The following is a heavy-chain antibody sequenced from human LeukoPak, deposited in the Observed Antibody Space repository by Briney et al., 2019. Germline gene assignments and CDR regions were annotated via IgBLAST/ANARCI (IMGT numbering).Heavy chain of an antibody. D-gene: IGHD6-13*01. CDR3: AITSIAAAARQGF. V-gene: IGHV3-23*01. Sequence: PGGSLRLSCAASGFTFSTYAMSWVRQAPGKGLEWVSAISGTGGSTYYTDSVKGRFTIFRDNSKNTLYLQMNSLRAEDTALYYCAITSIAAAARQGFWGQGTLVTVSS. J-gene: IGHJ4*02. CDR2: ISGTGGST. CDR1: GFTFSTYA.